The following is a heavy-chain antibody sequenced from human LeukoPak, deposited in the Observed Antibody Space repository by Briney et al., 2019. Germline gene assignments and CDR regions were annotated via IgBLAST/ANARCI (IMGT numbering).Heavy chain of an antibody. CDR3: ARAYNWQSGGA. CDR1: GFSFSNYW. D-gene: IGHD1-1*01. V-gene: IGHV3-74*01. J-gene: IGHJ5*02. CDR2: INSDGSYT. Sequence: PGGSLRLSCVASGFSFSNYWMYWGRQAPGKGLVWVSRINSDGSYTDYADSAKGRFTISRDNAKDTLYLQMNSLRADDTAVYYCARAYNWQSGGAWGQGTLVTVSS.